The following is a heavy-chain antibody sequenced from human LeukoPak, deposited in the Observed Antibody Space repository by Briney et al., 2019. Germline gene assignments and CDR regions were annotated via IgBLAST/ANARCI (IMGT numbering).Heavy chain of an antibody. J-gene: IGHJ4*02. CDR2: ISHDGSNK. CDR1: GFTFSSFG. V-gene: IGHV3-30*18. D-gene: IGHD6-19*01. Sequence: PGGSLRLSCAASGFTFSSFGMHWVRQAPGKGLEWVAVISHDGSNKYYADSVKGRFTISRDNSKNTLYLQMNSLRAEDTAVYYCAKDGDVAVAGTGDYWGQGTLVTVSS. CDR3: AKDGDVAVAGTGDY.